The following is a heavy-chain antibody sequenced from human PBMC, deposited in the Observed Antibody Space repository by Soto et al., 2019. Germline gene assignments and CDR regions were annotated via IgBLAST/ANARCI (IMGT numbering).Heavy chain of an antibody. Sequence: ASVKVSCKASGYTFTSYGISWVRQAPGQGLEWMGWISAYNGNTNYAQKLQGRVTMTTDTSTSTAYMELRSLRSDDTAVYYCARGGVVGDTVYYYYGMDVWGQGTTVTVSS. CDR3: ARGGVVGDTVYYYYGMDV. CDR1: GYTFTSYG. J-gene: IGHJ6*02. V-gene: IGHV1-18*01. CDR2: ISAYNGNT. D-gene: IGHD1-26*01.